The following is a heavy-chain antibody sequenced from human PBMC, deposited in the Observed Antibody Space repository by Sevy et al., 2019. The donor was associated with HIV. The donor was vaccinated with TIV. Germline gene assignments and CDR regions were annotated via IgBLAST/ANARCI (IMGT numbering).Heavy chain of an antibody. D-gene: IGHD2-15*01. V-gene: IGHV3-21*06. Sequence: GGSLRLSCAASGFIFSGYNMHWVRQAPEKGLEWVSSISTSSTYIYQADSVKGRFTISRDNAQNSVYLQMNSLRVEDTALYYCARGSCIGGSCHTGYHGMDVWGQGTTVTVSS. J-gene: IGHJ6*02. CDR1: GFIFSGYN. CDR3: ARGSCIGGSCHTGYHGMDV. CDR2: ISTSSTYI.